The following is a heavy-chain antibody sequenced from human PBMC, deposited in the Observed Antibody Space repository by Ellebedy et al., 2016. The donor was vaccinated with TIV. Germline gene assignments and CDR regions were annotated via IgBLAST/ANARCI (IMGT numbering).Heavy chain of an antibody. Sequence: GESLKISCAASGFTISRHWMSWVRQGPGKGLEWVANINQDGGEKNYVDSVRGRFTISRDNAKNSLYLQMNSLRAEDTAVYYCARLIGGTCQCAFAIWGQGTMVTVSS. J-gene: IGHJ3*02. D-gene: IGHD2-15*01. CDR1: GFTISRHW. CDR2: INQDGGEK. V-gene: IGHV3-7*01. CDR3: ARLIGGTCQCAFAI.